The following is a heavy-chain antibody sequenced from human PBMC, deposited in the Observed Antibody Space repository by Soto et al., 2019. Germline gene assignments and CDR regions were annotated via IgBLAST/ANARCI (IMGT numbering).Heavy chain of an antibody. V-gene: IGHV3-74*01. CDR2: INSDGSRT. D-gene: IGHD5-12*01. Sequence: PGGSLRLSCAASGFTFSSYWIHWVRQAPGKGLVWVSRINSDGSRTNYADSVKGRFTISRDNSKNTLYLQMNSLRAEDTAVYYCAKGLGYSGHIDYWGQGTLVTVSS. CDR1: GFTFSSYW. J-gene: IGHJ4*02. CDR3: AKGLGYSGHIDY.